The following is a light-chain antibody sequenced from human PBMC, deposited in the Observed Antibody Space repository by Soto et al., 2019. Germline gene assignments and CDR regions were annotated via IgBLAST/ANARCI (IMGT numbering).Light chain of an antibody. CDR1: QSLVHSDGNSY. CDR3: MQGTQGPYT. Sequence: DVLMTQSPLSLPVTLGQPASVSCRSSQSLVHSDGNSYLSWFQQRPGQSPRRLIYKVSNRDSGVPDRFSGCESDTDFTLKISRVEAEDVGVYYCMQGTQGPYTFGQGTQLEIK. V-gene: IGKV2-30*02. J-gene: IGKJ2*01. CDR2: KVS.